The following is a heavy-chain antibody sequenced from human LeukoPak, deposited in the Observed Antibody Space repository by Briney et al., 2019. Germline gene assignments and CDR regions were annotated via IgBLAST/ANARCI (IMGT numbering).Heavy chain of an antibody. CDR3: ARQLLHPSGGSYPPLGGYGGGFDY. Sequence: PSETLSLTCTVSGGSISSYYWSWIRQPPGKGLEWIGYIYTSGSTNYNPSLKSRVTISVDTSKNQFSLKLSSVTAADTAVYYCARQLLHPSGGSYPPLGGYGGGFDYWGQGTLVTVSS. CDR1: GGSISSYY. V-gene: IGHV4-4*09. J-gene: IGHJ4*02. CDR2: IYTSGST. D-gene: IGHD2-15*01.